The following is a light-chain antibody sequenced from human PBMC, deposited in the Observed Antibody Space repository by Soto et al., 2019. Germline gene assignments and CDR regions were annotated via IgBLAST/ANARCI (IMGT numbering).Light chain of an antibody. Sequence: EIQMTQSPSSLSASVGDRVTITCRASQGISNYLAWYQQIPGKVPKLLISAASTLQSGVPSRFSGSGSRTDFTLTISSLQPEDVATYCCKKYTNAPAFGGGTNVEIK. J-gene: IGKJ4*01. CDR1: QGISNY. CDR2: AAS. V-gene: IGKV1-27*01. CDR3: KKYTNAPA.